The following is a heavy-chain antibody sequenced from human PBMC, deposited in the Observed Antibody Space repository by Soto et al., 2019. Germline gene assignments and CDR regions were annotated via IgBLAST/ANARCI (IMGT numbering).Heavy chain of an antibody. V-gene: IGHV1-69*02. Sequence: QVQLVQSGAEVKKPGSSVKVSCKASGGTFSSYTISWVRQAPGQGLEWMGRIIPILGIGNYAQKFQGRVTMTANKSTSTAYMEQSSLRSEDTAVYYCGLLTSSGYCYGMDVWGQGTTVTVSS. D-gene: IGHD3-10*01. CDR2: IIPILGIG. CDR1: GGTFSSYT. CDR3: GLLTSSGYCYGMDV. J-gene: IGHJ6*02.